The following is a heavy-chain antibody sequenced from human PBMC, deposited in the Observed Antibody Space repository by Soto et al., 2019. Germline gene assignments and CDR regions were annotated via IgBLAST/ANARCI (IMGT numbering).Heavy chain of an antibody. CDR1: GFTFSDYA. J-gene: IGHJ4*02. CDR2: ISDSGGSR. Sequence: GGSLRLSCAVAGFTFSDYAMSWVRQAPGKGLEWVSDISDSGGSRQYADSVKGRFTISRDNSKNTLHLQMNSLRAEDTAFYYCSTRDFLTGSTYFFDSWGPGTLVTVSS. D-gene: IGHD3-9*01. CDR3: STRDFLTGSTYFFDS. V-gene: IGHV3-23*01.